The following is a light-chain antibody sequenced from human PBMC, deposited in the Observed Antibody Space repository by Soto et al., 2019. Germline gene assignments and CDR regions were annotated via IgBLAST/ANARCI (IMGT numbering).Light chain of an antibody. Sequence: QSALTQPASVSGSPGQSITISCTGTSSDIGRYKLVSWYQQHPGKAPKLMIYDVSNRPSGVSNRFSGSKSGNTASLTISGLQAEEEADYYCSSYTTSPTLIFGGGTKLTVL. CDR2: DVS. V-gene: IGLV2-14*03. CDR3: SSYTTSPTLI. J-gene: IGLJ2*01. CDR1: SSDIGRYKL.